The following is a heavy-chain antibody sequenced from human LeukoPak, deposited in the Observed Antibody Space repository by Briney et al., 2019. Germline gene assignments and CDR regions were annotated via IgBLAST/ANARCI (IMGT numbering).Heavy chain of an antibody. V-gene: IGHV4-59*08. J-gene: IGHJ4*02. Sequence: PSETLSLTCTVSGGSISSYYWSWIRQPPGKGLEWIGYIYYSGSTNYNPSLKSRVTISVDTSKNQFSLKLSSVTAADTAVYYCARALSGYGLFDYWGQGTLVTVSS. CDR3: ARALSGYGLFDY. D-gene: IGHD5-12*01. CDR1: GGSISSYY. CDR2: IYYSGST.